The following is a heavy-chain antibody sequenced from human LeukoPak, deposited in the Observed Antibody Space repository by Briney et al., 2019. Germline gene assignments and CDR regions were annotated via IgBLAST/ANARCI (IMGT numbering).Heavy chain of an antibody. V-gene: IGHV3-21*01. CDR1: GFTFSSYS. D-gene: IGHD6-13*01. J-gene: IGHJ4*02. CDR3: ARDFAAPIYFDY. CDR2: ISSSSSYI. Sequence: GGSLRLSCSASGFTFSSYSMNWVRQAPGKGLEWASFISSSSSYIYYADSVKGRFTISRDNAKNLLYLQMNNLRAEDTAAYYCARDFAAPIYFDYWGQGTLVTVSS.